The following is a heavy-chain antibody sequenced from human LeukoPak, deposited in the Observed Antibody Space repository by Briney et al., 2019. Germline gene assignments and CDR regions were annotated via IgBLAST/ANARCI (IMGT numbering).Heavy chain of an antibody. CDR1: GYSFTSYW. V-gene: IGHV5-51*01. CDR3: ARLAISSIWSVYFDY. J-gene: IGHJ4*02. CDR2: IYPGDSNT. D-gene: IGHD6-13*01. Sequence: GESLKISCKGSGYSFTSYWIGWVRQMPGKGLEWIGIIYPGDSNTRYSPSFQGQVTISADKSISTAYLQWSGLKASDTAMYYCARLAISSIWSVYFDYWGQGTLVTVSS.